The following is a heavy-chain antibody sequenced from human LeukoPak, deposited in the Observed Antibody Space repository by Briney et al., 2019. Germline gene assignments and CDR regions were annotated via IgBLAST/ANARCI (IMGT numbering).Heavy chain of an antibody. CDR2: IKSKVDGETK. V-gene: IGHV3-15*01. CDR3: ITDQRYFFGAGSRGDD. J-gene: IGHJ4*02. D-gene: IGHD3-10*01. Sequence: KPGGSLRLSCAGSGFIFSGAWRGWVRQPPGKGLEGVGRIKSKVDGETKDYAAPVKGRFTISRDDSKNMLYLQMNNLKPEDTALYYCITDQRYFFGAGSRGDDWGQGPLVTVSS. CDR1: GFIFSGAW.